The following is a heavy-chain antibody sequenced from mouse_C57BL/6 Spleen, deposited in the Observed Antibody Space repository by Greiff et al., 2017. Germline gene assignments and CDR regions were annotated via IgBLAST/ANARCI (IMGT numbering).Heavy chain of an antibody. Sequence: QVQLQQSGPELVKPGASVKISCKASGYAFSSSWMNWVKQRPGKGLEWIGRIYPGDGDTNYNGKFKGKATLTADKSSSTAYMQLSSLTSEDSAVYFCARGHPPAMDYWGQGTSVTVSS. J-gene: IGHJ4*01. CDR3: ARGHPPAMDY. CDR1: GYAFSSSW. V-gene: IGHV1-82*01. CDR2: IYPGDGDT.